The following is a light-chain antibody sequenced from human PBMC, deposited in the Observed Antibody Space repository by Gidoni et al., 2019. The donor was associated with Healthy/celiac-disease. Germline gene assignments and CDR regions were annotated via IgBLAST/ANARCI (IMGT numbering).Light chain of an antibody. J-gene: IGKJ4*01. V-gene: IGKV3-11*01. Sequence: EVVLTQSPATLSLSPGERATRSCRASQKVSSYLAWYQQKPGQAPRLLIYAASNRATDIPARFSGSGSGTDFTLTISSLEPEDFAVYYCQQRSNWPPLTFGGGTKVEIK. CDR2: AAS. CDR1: QKVSSY. CDR3: QQRSNWPPLT.